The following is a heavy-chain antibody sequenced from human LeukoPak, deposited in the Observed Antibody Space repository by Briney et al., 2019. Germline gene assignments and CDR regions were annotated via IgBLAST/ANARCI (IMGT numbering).Heavy chain of an antibody. CDR2: IYGDDET. CDR3: VREAVMPVAPVNIGTSDRPLYEYYGLDV. CDR1: GFIITNNY. V-gene: IGHV3-53*01. D-gene: IGHD1/OR15-1a*01. J-gene: IGHJ6*02. Sequence: GGSLRLSCAASGFIITNNYMNWVRRAPGKGLEWVSVIYGDDETNYADSVKGRFTISRDTSKNTLDLQMNSLRADDTAVYYCVREAVMPVAPVNIGTSDRPLYEYYGLDVWGQGTTVTVSS.